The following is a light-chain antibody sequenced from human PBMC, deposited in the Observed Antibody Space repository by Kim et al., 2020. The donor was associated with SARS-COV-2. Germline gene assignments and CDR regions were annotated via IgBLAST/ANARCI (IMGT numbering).Light chain of an antibody. J-gene: IGKJ4*01. V-gene: IGKV3-15*01. CDR1: QSVSSK. CDR3: QQYSNWPFT. Sequence: EIVMTQSPATLSVSPGERATLSCRASQSVSSKLAWYQQKPGQAPRLLIYGASTGATGFPARFSGSESGTDFTLTISSLQSEDVAVYYCQQYSNWPFTFGGGNKVDIK. CDR2: GAS.